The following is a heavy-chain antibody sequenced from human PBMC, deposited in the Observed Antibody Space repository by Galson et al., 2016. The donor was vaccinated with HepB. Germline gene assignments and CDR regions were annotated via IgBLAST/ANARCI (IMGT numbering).Heavy chain of an antibody. CDR1: GFTFRTYD. D-gene: IGHD1-7*01. Sequence: SLRLSCAASGFTFRTYDMHWVRQTKTKGLEWVSAIGTAGDTYYPDSVKGRFTISRENAKNSLYLQMNSLRAEDTAVYYCAKWNFAADLWGQGTVVTVSS. J-gene: IGHJ3*01. CDR3: AKWNFAADL. CDR2: IGTAGDT. V-gene: IGHV3-13*01.